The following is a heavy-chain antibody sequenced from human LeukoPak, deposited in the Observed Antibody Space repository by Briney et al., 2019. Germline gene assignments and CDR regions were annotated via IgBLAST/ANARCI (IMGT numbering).Heavy chain of an antibody. CDR3: ARASSSGWYWNWFDP. D-gene: IGHD6-19*01. CDR2: IYYSGST. J-gene: IGHJ5*02. Sequence: PSETLSLTCAVYGGSISSYYWSWIRQPPGKGLEWIGYIYYSGSTNYNPSLKSRVTISVDTSKNQFSLKLSSVTAADTAVYYCARASSSGWYWNWFDPWGQGTLVTVSS. V-gene: IGHV4-59*01. CDR1: GGSISSYY.